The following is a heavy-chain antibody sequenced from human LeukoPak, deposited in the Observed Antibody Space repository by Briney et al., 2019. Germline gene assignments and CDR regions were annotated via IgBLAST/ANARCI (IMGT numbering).Heavy chain of an antibody. CDR2: TYYRYWWIY. V-gene: IGHV6-1*01. CDR3: ARGKMGTGFDR. CDR1: VDSVSNDNAV. Sequence: SQTLSLTCAISVDSVSNDNAVWNCIRQSPSRGLEWRGRTYYRYWWIYDYAVSVKGRMTINPDTSKKQFSLQLSSLAPEDTALYYWARGKMGTGFDRWGQGTLVTVSS. J-gene: IGHJ4*02. D-gene: IGHD1-1*01.